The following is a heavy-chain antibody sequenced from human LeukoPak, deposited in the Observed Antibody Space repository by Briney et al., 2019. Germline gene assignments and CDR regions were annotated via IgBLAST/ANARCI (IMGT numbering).Heavy chain of an antibody. CDR2: ISGSGGST. Sequence: PGGSLRLSCAASGFTFSSYAMSWVRQAPGKGLEWVSAISGSGGSTYYADSVKGRFTISRDNSKNTLYLQMNSLRAEDTAVYYRAEDRESSGWLVWFDPWGQGTLVTVSS. J-gene: IGHJ5*02. CDR3: AEDRESSGWLVWFDP. D-gene: IGHD6-19*01. V-gene: IGHV3-23*01. CDR1: GFTFSSYA.